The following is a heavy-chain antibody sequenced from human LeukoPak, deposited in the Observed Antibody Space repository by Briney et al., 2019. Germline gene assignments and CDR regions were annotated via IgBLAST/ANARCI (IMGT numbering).Heavy chain of an antibody. Sequence: SETLSPTCTVSGASISSSYWSRLRQPPGKGLEWIGYIYYTGSTNYNPSLKSRVTISVHMSKNQFSLQLSSVTAADTAAYYCARLGIYPIQGYNYNYHYMDVWAKGPTATVSS. J-gene: IGHJ6*03. D-gene: IGHD1-1*01. CDR1: GASISSSY. CDR2: IYYTGST. CDR3: ARLGIYPIQGYNYNYHYMDV. V-gene: IGHV4-59*08.